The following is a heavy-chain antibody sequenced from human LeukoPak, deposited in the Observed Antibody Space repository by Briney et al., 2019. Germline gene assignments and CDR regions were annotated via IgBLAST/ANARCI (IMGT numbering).Heavy chain of an antibody. D-gene: IGHD2-2*01. CDR2: ISSSSSYI. V-gene: IGHV3-21*01. J-gene: IGHJ1*01. CDR1: GFTFSSYS. CDR3: AKIGAGYCSSTSCSTGYFQH. Sequence: GGSLRLSCAASGFTFSSYSMNWVRQAPGKGLEWVSSISSSSSYIYYADSVKGRFTISRDNSKNTLYLQMNSLRAEDTAVYYCAKIGAGYCSSTSCSTGYFQHWGQGTLVTVSS.